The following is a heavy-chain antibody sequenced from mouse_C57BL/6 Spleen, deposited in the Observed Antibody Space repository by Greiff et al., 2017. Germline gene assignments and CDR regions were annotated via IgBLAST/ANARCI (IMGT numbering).Heavy chain of an antibody. CDR3: ARLEDDDFAGFAY. D-gene: IGHD2-4*01. CDR2: INSAGSYT. Sequence: EVQLVESGGDLVKPGGSLKLSCAASGFTFSSYGMSWVRQTPDKRLEWVATINSAGSYTYYPDSVKGRFTISRDNAKNTLYLQMSSLKSEDTAMYYCARLEDDDFAGFAYWGQGALVTVSA. J-gene: IGHJ3*01. CDR1: GFTFSSYG. V-gene: IGHV5-6*01.